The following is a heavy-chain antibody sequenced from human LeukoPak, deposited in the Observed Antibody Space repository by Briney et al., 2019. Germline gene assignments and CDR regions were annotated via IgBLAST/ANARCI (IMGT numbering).Heavy chain of an antibody. Sequence: GASVKASCKASEDTFTRHYMHWVRQAPGQGLEWIGLINPNDNSIDYTQKLRGRVTVTRDRSTSTVYMELNSLRSDDTAVYYCAREGGSYKHFDYWGQGSLITVSS. J-gene: IGHJ4*02. D-gene: IGHD3-10*01. V-gene: IGHV1-46*04. CDR2: INPNDNSI. CDR3: AREGGSYKHFDY. CDR1: EDTFTRHY.